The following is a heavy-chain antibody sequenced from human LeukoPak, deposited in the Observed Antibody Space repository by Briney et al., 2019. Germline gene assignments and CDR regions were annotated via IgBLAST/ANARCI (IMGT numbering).Heavy chain of an antibody. CDR2: I. J-gene: IGHJ4*02. D-gene: IGHD6-19*01. CDR3: ARGGIQVSGIDEFDY. V-gene: IGHV3-13*01. CDR1: GFTFIDYD. Sequence: GGSLRLSCAASGFTFIDYDMHWVRQVIGKGLEWVSAIKGRFTISRENAESSLYLQMNSLSAEDTAVYYCARGGIQVSGIDEFDYWGQGTLVTVSS.